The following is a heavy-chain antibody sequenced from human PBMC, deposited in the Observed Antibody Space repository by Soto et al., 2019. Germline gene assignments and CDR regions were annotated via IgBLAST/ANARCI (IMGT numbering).Heavy chain of an antibody. Sequence: GGSLRLSCAASGFTFSSYSMNWVRQAPGKGLEWVSYISSSSSTIYYADSVKGRFTISRDNAKNSLYLQMNSLRAEDTAVYYCASAQGSKWLVHDSGFDYWGQGTLVTVSS. D-gene: IGHD6-19*01. CDR3: ASAQGSKWLVHDSGFDY. CDR2: ISSSSSTI. V-gene: IGHV3-48*01. CDR1: GFTFSSYS. J-gene: IGHJ4*02.